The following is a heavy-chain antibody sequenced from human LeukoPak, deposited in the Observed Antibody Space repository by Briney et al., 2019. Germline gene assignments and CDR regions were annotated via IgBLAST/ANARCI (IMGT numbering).Heavy chain of an antibody. CDR1: GFTFSSYG. CDR3: AKGGYYDFWSGYSNWFDP. V-gene: IGHV3-30*02. J-gene: IGHJ5*02. CDR2: IRYDGSNK. D-gene: IGHD3-3*01. Sequence: PGGSLRFSCAASGFTFSSYGMHWVRQAPGKGLEWVAFIRYDGSNKYYADSVKGRFTISRDNSKSTLYLQMNSLRAEDTAVYYCAKGGYYDFWSGYSNWFDPWGQGTLVTVSS.